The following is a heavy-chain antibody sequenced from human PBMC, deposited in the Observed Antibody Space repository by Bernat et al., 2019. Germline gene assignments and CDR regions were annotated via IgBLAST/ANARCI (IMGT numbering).Heavy chain of an antibody. CDR2: INTDGSGT. J-gene: IGHJ4*02. CDR1: GFTFNSYW. CDR3: ASSKSSHLA. V-gene: IGHV3-74*01. Sequence: DVQLVESGGGLVQPGGSLRLSCAASGFTFNSYWMHWVRQAPGKGLVWVSRINTDGSGTNYADSVKGRFTISRDNAKNSLYLQMNSLRAEDTAVYYCASSKSSHLAWGQGTLVTVSS.